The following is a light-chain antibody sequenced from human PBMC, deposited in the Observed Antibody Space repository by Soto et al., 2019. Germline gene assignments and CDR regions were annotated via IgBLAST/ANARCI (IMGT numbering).Light chain of an antibody. V-gene: IGLV2-23*01. Sequence: QSALTQPASVSGSPGQSITISCTGTSSDVGSYNLVSWYQQHPGKAPKLMIYEGSKRPSGVSNRFSGSKSGNTASLTISGLQAEDEADYYCCSYAGSVVFGGGTKRTVL. CDR2: EGS. J-gene: IGLJ2*01. CDR3: CSYAGSVV. CDR1: SSDVGSYNL.